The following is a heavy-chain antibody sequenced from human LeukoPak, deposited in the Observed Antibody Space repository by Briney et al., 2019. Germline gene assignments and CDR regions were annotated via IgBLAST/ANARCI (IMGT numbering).Heavy chain of an antibody. V-gene: IGHV3-30-3*01. Sequence: PGGSLRLSCAASGFTFSSYAMHWVRQAPGQGLEWVAVISYDGSNKYYADSVKGRFTISRDNSKNTLYLQMNSLRAEDTAVYYCARSAVAGSSLNFDYWGQGTLVTVSS. CDR1: GFTFSSYA. J-gene: IGHJ4*02. D-gene: IGHD6-19*01. CDR2: ISYDGSNK. CDR3: ARSAVAGSSLNFDY.